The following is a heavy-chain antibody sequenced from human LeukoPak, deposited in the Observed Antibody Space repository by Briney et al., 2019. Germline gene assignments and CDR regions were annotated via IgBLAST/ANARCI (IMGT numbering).Heavy chain of an antibody. D-gene: IGHD3-9*01. CDR2: ISGSGGST. CDR3: ARDHYNILTGYFSY. CDR1: GFTFSSYA. J-gene: IGHJ4*02. V-gene: IGHV3-23*01. Sequence: GGSLRLSCAASGFTFSSYAMSWVRQAPGKGLEWVSAISGSGGSTYYADSVKGRFTISRDNAKNSLFLQMNSLRAEDTAVYYCARDHYNILTGYFSYWGQGTLVAVSS.